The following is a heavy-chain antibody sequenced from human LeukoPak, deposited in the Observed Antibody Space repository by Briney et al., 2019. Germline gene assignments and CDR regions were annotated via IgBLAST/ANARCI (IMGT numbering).Heavy chain of an antibody. J-gene: IGHJ6*02. CDR3: ARGVVIPRIYYGMDV. Sequence: SETLSLTCIVSGGSISSYFWSWIRQPPGKGLEWIGYISNSGSTNYNPSLKSRVAISADTSKNQFSLKLSSVTAADTAVYYCARGVVIPRIYYGMDVWGQGTTVTVSS. CDR1: GGSISSYF. V-gene: IGHV4-59*12. D-gene: IGHD3-22*01. CDR2: ISNSGST.